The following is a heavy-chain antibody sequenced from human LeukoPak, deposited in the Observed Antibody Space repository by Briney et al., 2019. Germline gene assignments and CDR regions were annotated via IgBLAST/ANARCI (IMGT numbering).Heavy chain of an antibody. J-gene: IGHJ4*02. Sequence: GGSLRLSCAVSGFTFSSYGMHWVRQAPGKGLEWVAFIRFDGSNKYYPDSVKGRFTISRDNSKNTLYLQMNSLRAEDTAIYYCAKDQIVGAPAPSFDFWGQGTLVTVSS. CDR3: AKDQIVGAPAPSFDF. D-gene: IGHD1-26*01. CDR2: IRFDGSNK. V-gene: IGHV3-30*02. CDR1: GFTFSSYG.